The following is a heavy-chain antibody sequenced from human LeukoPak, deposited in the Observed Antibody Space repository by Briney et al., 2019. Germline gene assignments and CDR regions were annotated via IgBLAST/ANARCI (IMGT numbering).Heavy chain of an antibody. CDR3: AKKYADSRPFYDY. Sequence: PGGSLRLSCAASGLTFSNYAMTWVRQTPEKGLEWVSAISGDGAHAYYTDSVRGRFTSSRDNYKNTLFLQMNSLRAADTAIYFCAKKYADSRPFYDYWGQGILVIVSS. J-gene: IGHJ4*02. D-gene: IGHD4-17*01. CDR1: GLTFSNYA. V-gene: IGHV3-23*01. CDR2: ISGDGAHA.